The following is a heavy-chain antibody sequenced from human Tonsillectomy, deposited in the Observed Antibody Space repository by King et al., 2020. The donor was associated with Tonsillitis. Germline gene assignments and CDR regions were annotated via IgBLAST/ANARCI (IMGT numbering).Heavy chain of an antibody. V-gene: IGHV3-73*02. J-gene: IGHJ4*02. Sequence: VQLVESGGGLVQPGGSLRLSCVVSGFTFSGSVMHWVRQASGKGLEWVGRIRSKANNYATAYAASVEGRFTISRDDSKNTAYLRMNSLKTEDTAVYYCTTQNDHWGQGTLVTVSS. CDR3: TTQNDH. CDR2: IRSKANNYAT. CDR1: GFTFSGSV.